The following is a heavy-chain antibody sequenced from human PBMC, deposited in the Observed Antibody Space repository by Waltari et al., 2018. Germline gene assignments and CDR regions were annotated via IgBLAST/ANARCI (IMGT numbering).Heavy chain of an antibody. V-gene: IGHV4-39*07. CDR1: GGSISSSSYY. Sequence: QLQLQESGPGLVKPSETLSLTCTVSGGSISSSSYYWGWVRQPPGKGLAWLGSIYYRGSAYYNPSLKSRVTISVDTSKNQLSLRLSSVTAADTAVYYCARESRYDFWSGPQWGWFDPWGQGTLITVSS. J-gene: IGHJ5*02. D-gene: IGHD3-3*01. CDR2: IYYRGSA. CDR3: ARESRYDFWSGPQWGWFDP.